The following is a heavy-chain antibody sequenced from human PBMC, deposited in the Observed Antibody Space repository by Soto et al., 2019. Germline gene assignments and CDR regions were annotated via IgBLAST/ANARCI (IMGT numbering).Heavy chain of an antibody. V-gene: IGHV3-15*01. Sequence: ESGGGLVKPGGSLRLSCAASGFTFSDAWMTWVRQAPGKGLEWVGRIKRKTDGGTTDYAAPVKGRFSISRDDSKNTLYLQMNSLKPEDTAVYYCTSTLGYWGQGTLVTVSS. D-gene: IGHD7-27*01. CDR1: GFTFSDAW. CDR2: IKRKTDGGTT. J-gene: IGHJ4*02. CDR3: TSTLGY.